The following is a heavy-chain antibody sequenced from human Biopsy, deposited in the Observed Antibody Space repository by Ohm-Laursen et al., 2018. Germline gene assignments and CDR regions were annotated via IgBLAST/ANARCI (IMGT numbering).Heavy chain of an antibody. CDR1: GYSFTSYY. V-gene: IGHV1-46*01. Sequence: SVKVSCKTSGYSFTSYYMHWVRQAPGQGLEWMGMVNPSGSTTSYPQIFQGRVTMTRDTSKSTVYMELSSLRSADTAVYFCARNTGWYGDLYYFDYWGQGTLVTVSS. CDR3: ARNTGWYGDLYYFDY. CDR2: VNPSGSTT. D-gene: IGHD6-19*01. J-gene: IGHJ4*02.